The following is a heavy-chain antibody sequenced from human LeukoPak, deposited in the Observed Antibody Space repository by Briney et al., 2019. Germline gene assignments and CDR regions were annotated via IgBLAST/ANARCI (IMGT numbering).Heavy chain of an antibody. J-gene: IGHJ4*02. D-gene: IGHD6-19*01. CDR1: GFTFSSYA. CDR3: AREPGWYGDF. Sequence: PGGSLRLSCAASGFTFSSYAMHWVRQAPGKGLEWVAVISYDGSNKYYADSVKGRFTISRDNSKNTLYLQMNSLRAEDTAVYYCAREPGWYGDFWGQGTLVTVSS. V-gene: IGHV3-30-3*01. CDR2: ISYDGSNK.